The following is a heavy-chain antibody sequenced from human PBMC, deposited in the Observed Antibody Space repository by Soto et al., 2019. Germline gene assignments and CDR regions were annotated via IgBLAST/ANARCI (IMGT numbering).Heavy chain of an antibody. Sequence: PSETLSLTCTVSGGSISSSSYYWGWIRQPPGKGLEWIGSIYYSGSTYYNPSLKSRVTISVDTSKNQFSLKLSSVTAADTAVYYCARNKRFGELRNWFDPWGQGTLVTVSS. J-gene: IGHJ5*02. CDR1: GGSISSSSYY. D-gene: IGHD3-10*01. CDR2: IYYSGST. V-gene: IGHV4-39*01. CDR3: ARNKRFGELRNWFDP.